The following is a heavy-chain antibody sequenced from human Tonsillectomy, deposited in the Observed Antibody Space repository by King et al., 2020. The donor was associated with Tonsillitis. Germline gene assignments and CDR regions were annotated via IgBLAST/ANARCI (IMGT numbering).Heavy chain of an antibody. V-gene: IGHV3-74*01. CDR1: GLAISRYW. CDR2: LDNGGGT. J-gene: IGHJ4*02. CDR3: GTVFEY. D-gene: IGHD2-2*01. Sequence: VQLVESGGDSVQPGGSLRLSCAASGLAISRYWLHWVRQGPGKGLEWVARLDNGGGTSYAASVRGRFITSRDNAKNTLFMQMNSLTAEDTAVYYCGTVFEYWGQGVLVTVSS.